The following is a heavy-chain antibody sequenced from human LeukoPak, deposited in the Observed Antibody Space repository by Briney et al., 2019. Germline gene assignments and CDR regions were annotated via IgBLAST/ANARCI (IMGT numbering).Heavy chain of an antibody. V-gene: IGHV4-59*01. CDR2: IYYSGST. Sequence: PSETLSLTCSVSGGSISSYYWSWIRQPPGKGLGWIGYIYYSGSTHYNPSLKSRVTISVDTSKNQFSLKLSSVTAADTAVYYCARDGYGDGMDYWGQGTLVTVSS. J-gene: IGHJ4*02. CDR1: GGSISSYY. CDR3: ARDGYGDGMDY. D-gene: IGHD2-21*02.